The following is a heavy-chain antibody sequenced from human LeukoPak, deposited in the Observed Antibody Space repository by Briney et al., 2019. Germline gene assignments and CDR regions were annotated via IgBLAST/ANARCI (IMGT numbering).Heavy chain of an antibody. D-gene: IGHD5-24*01. CDR2: ISSSSSYI. J-gene: IGHJ4*02. CDR3: ARDHRDGFLDY. Sequence: PGGSLRLSXAASGFTFSSYSMNWVRQSPGKGLEWVSSISSSSSYIYYADSVKGRFTISRDNAKNSLYLQMNSLRAEDTAVYYCARDHRDGFLDYWGQGTLVTVSS. CDR1: GFTFSSYS. V-gene: IGHV3-21*01.